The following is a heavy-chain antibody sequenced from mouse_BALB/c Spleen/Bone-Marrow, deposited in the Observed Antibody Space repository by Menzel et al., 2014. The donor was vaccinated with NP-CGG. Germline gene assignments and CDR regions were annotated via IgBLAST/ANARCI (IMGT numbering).Heavy chain of an antibody. V-gene: IGHV5-12*02. D-gene: IGHD2-10*01. CDR2: ISNGGGST. Sequence: EVKLVESGGGLVQPGGSLKLSCATSGFTFSDYYMYWVRPTPEKRLEWVAYISNGGGSTYYPDTVKGRFTISRDNAKNTLYLQMSRLESEDTAMYYCARQGAYSYFDYWGQGTTLTVSS. J-gene: IGHJ2*01. CDR3: ARQGAYSYFDY. CDR1: GFTFSDYY.